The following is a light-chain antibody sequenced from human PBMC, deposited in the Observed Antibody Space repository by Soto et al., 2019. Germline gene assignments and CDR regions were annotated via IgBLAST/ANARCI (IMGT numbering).Light chain of an antibody. Sequence: EIVMTQSPATLSVSPGERATLSCRASQSVSSNLAWYQQKPGQAPRLLIYGASTRATGIPARFSGSGSGTEFTLTLSSLQSEDFVVYYCEQYTNWPPWTFGQGTKVKIK. J-gene: IGKJ1*01. CDR3: EQYTNWPPWT. CDR1: QSVSSN. CDR2: GAS. V-gene: IGKV3-15*01.